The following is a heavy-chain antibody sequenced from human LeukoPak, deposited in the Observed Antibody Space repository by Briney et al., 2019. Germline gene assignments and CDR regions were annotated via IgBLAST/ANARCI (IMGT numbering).Heavy chain of an antibody. Sequence: ASVKVSCKASGYTFTSHYMHWVRLAPGRGPEWMGWINPNSGDINYAQKFQGRVTMTRDTSISTAYMELSRLRSDDTAVYYCARPDGDSGGNYGCWGQGTLVTVSS. V-gene: IGHV1-2*02. CDR3: ARPDGDSGGNYGC. CDR2: INPNSGDI. D-gene: IGHD4-23*01. J-gene: IGHJ4*02. CDR1: GYTFTSHY.